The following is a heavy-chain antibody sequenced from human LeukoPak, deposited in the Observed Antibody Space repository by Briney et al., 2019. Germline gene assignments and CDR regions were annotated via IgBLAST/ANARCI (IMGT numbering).Heavy chain of an antibody. Sequence: SETLSLTCTVSNDSIKDYYWNWIRQPPGKGLEWIGSIYYSGSTYYNPSLKSRVTISVDTSKNQFSLKLSSVTAADTAVYYCARLTSSGYIVYWGRGTLVTVSS. D-gene: IGHD3-22*01. CDR3: ARLTSSGYIVY. V-gene: IGHV4-59*05. CDR1: NDSIKDYY. J-gene: IGHJ4*02. CDR2: IYYSGST.